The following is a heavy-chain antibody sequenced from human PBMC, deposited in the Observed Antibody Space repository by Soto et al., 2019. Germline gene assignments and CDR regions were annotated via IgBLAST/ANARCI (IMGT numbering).Heavy chain of an antibody. CDR2: INPSGGST. V-gene: IGHV1-46*01. CDR3: ARDLSLLVYSYGPGSDY. CDR1: GYTFTIYY. D-gene: IGHD5-18*01. J-gene: IGHJ4*02. Sequence: ASVKVSCKASGYTFTIYYMHWVRQAPGQGFEWMGIINPSGGSTSYAQKFQGRVTMTRDTSTSTVYMELSSLRSEDTAVYYCARDLSLLVYSYGPGSDYWCQATLVTVSS.